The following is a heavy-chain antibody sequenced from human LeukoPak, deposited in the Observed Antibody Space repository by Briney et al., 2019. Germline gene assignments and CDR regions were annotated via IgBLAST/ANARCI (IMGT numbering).Heavy chain of an antibody. V-gene: IGHV1-18*01. J-gene: IGHJ5*02. CDR3: ARVGMAIGWSLDP. CDR1: GYTFTSYG. D-gene: IGHD2-21*01. CDR2: ISAYNGDT. Sequence: ASVKVSCKASGYTFTSYGISWVRKAPGQGLEWLGWISAYNGDTRYEQNFQGRVTLTTDTSTTTAYMELTNLRSDDTAVYYCARVGMAIGWSLDPWGQGTLVTVSS.